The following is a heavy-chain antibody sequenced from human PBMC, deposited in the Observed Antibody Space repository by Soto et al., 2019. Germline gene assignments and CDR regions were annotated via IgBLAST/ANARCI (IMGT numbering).Heavy chain of an antibody. D-gene: IGHD2-21*02. Sequence: SETLSLTCAVYGGSFSGYYWTWIRQPPGKGLEWIGEINHSGTINFNPSLKSRLTISLDTSKKHFSLKLSSVTDADTAAYYCARADRTLVTSYSLDVWGQGTKVT. CDR1: GGSFSGYY. CDR3: ARADRTLVTSYSLDV. CDR2: INHSGTI. J-gene: IGHJ6*02. V-gene: IGHV4-34*01.